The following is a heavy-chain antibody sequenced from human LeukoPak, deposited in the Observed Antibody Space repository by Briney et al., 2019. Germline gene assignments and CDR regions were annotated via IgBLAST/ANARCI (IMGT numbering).Heavy chain of an antibody. D-gene: IGHD4-11*01. V-gene: IGHV3-21*01. CDR2: ITSTSIYK. CDR1: GFTFSSYN. J-gene: IGHJ6*03. Sequence: GGSLRLSCAASGFTFSSYNMNWVRQAPGKGLEWGSSITSTSIYKYYADSVKGRFTISRDNAKNSLYLQMNSLRAGDTAVYYCAKTTITPPYYMDVWGKGTTVTVSS. CDR3: AKTTITPPYYMDV.